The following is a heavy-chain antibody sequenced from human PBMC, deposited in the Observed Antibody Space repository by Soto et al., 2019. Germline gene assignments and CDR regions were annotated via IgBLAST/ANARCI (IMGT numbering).Heavy chain of an antibody. Sequence: QVQLVQSGAEVKKPGASVKVSCKASGYTFTGYYMHWVRQAPGQGLEWMGWINPNSGGTNYAQKFQGWVNMTRDTSISTAYMELSRLRSDDTAVYYCARSPQRDYIWGSYRYSSIYFDYWGQGTLVTVSS. D-gene: IGHD3-16*02. CDR2: INPNSGGT. V-gene: IGHV1-2*04. J-gene: IGHJ4*02. CDR3: ARSPQRDYIWGSYRYSSIYFDY. CDR1: GYTFTGYY.